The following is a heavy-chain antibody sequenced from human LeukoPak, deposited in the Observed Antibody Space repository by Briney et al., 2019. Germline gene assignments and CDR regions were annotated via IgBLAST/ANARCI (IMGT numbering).Heavy chain of an antibody. CDR3: AKDWGHCFASGSSYFDS. V-gene: IGHV3-30*18. Sequence: PGGSLRLSCAASGFTFRSYGMHWVRQAPGKGLEWVAVISCDGSNKYYADSVKGRFTISRDNSKNSLQLQMNSLRTEDTAVYYCAKDWGHCFASGSSYFDSWGQGTPVTVSS. CDR1: GFTFRSYG. D-gene: IGHD3-10*01. J-gene: IGHJ4*02. CDR2: ISCDGSNK.